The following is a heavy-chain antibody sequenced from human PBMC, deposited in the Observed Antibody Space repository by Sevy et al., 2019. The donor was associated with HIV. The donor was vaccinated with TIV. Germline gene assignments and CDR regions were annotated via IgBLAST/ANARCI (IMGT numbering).Heavy chain of an antibody. CDR3: TTKDNFWSGYQYFPY. J-gene: IGHJ4*02. D-gene: IGHD3-3*01. CDR2: IKSNSDGGKT. Sequence: GGSLRVSCEASGFTFKNAWMTWVRQAPGRGLEWVGRIKSNSDGGKTDYAVPVKGRFTISRDDSKNTLFLQMNSLKIEDTAVYFCTTKDNFWSGYQYFPYRGQGTLVTVSS. CDR1: GFTFKNAW. V-gene: IGHV3-15*01.